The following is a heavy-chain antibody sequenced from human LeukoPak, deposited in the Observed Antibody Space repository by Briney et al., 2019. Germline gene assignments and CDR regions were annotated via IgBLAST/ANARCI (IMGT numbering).Heavy chain of an antibody. CDR3: AKGGWYSSSWYYFDY. J-gene: IGHJ4*02. CDR2: FSGSGGST. Sequence: PGGSLRLSCAASGFTFSSYAMSWVREAPGKGLGWVSAFSGSGGSTYYADSVKGRFTISRDNSKNTLYLQMNSLRAEDTAVYYCAKGGWYSSSWYYFDYWGQGTLVTVSS. D-gene: IGHD6-13*01. V-gene: IGHV3-23*01. CDR1: GFTFSSYA.